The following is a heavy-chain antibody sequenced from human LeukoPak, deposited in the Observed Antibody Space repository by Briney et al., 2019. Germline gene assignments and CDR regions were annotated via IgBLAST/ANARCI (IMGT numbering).Heavy chain of an antibody. Sequence: PVQPLDSPLAASASGGLTYYSDSVKGRFTISRDNSKNTLYLQMNSLRADDTAVYYCAKGGSSYSEMDYWGQGILVTVTS. D-gene: IGHD4-11*01. J-gene: IGHJ4*02. CDR2: ASASGGLT. V-gene: IGHV3-23*01. CDR3: AKGGSSYSEMDY.